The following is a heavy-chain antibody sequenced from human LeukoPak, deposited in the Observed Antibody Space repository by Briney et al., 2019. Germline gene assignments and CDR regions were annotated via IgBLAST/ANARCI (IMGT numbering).Heavy chain of an antibody. CDR3: ARGSSGWYREFDF. J-gene: IGHJ4*02. D-gene: IGHD6-19*01. Sequence: SVQVSCKASGGTFSSYAISWVRQAPGQGLEWMGGIIPIFGTANYAQKFHGRVTITADESTSTAYMERSSLRSEYTSVYCCARGSSGWYREFDFWGQGTLVTVSS. CDR1: GGTFSSYA. V-gene: IGHV1-69*01. CDR2: IIPIFGTA.